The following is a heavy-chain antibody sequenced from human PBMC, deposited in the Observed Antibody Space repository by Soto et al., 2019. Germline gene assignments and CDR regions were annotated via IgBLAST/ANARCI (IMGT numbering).Heavy chain of an antibody. CDR3: ARGRKSQLKPSGLYYFDY. Sequence: ETLSLTCAVYGGSFSGYYWSWIRQPPGKGLEWIGEINHSGSTNYNPSLKSRVTISVDTSKNQFSLKLSSVTAADTAVYYCARGRKSQLKPSGLYYFDYWAQGNLVTFSS. CDR2: INHSGST. V-gene: IGHV4-34*01. D-gene: IGHD2-2*01. J-gene: IGHJ4*02. CDR1: GGSFSGYY.